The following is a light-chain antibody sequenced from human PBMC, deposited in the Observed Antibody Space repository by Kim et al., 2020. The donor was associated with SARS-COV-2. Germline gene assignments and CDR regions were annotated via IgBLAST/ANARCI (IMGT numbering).Light chain of an antibody. CDR2: HAS. CDR1: QSISAW. V-gene: IGKV1-5*01. Sequence: PSTLSASVGDRVTITCRASQSISAWMAWYQQKPGKAPKLLIYHASSLQSGVPSRFGGSGSGTEFTLTINNLQPDDFATYYCQHLGTFGLGTKV. CDR3: QHLGT. J-gene: IGKJ1*01.